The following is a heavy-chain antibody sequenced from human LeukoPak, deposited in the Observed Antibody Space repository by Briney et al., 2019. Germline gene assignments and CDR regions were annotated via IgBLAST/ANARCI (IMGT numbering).Heavy chain of an antibody. CDR2: IKQDGSEK. Sequence: GGSLRLSCAASGFTFSSYWMSWVRQAPGKGLEWVANIKQDGSEKYYVDSVKGRFTISRDNSKNTLYLQMNSLRAEDTAVYYCAKDDFQAIAVAGFGAFDIWGQGTMVAVSS. D-gene: IGHD6-19*01. CDR1: GFTFSSYW. J-gene: IGHJ3*02. CDR3: AKDDFQAIAVAGFGAFDI. V-gene: IGHV3-7*01.